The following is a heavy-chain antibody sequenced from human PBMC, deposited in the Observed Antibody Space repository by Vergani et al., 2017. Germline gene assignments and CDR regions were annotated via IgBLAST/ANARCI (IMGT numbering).Heavy chain of an antibody. Sequence: QVQLVESGAEVKKPGASVKVSCKASGYTFTGYYMHWVRQAPGQGLEWMGWINPNSGGTNYAQKFQGRVTMTRDTSISTAYMELSSLRSEDTAVYYCARAPSSIAAAGVDYWGQGTLVTVSS. J-gene: IGHJ4*02. V-gene: IGHV1-2*02. CDR3: ARAPSSIAAAGVDY. CDR2: INPNSGGT. CDR1: GYTFTGYY. D-gene: IGHD6-13*01.